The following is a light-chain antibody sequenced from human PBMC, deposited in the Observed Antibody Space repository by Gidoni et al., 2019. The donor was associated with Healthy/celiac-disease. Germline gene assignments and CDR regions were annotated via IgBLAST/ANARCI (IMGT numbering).Light chain of an antibody. CDR1: QSSSSY. CDR3: QQSDSTPPT. Sequence: IQMTQSPSSLSASVGDRVTITCRASQSSSSYLNWYQQKPGKAPKLLIYAASSFQSGVPSRFSGSGSGTDFTLTISRLQPEDFATYYCQQSDSTPPTFGQGTKVEIK. J-gene: IGKJ1*01. CDR2: AAS. V-gene: IGKV1-39*01.